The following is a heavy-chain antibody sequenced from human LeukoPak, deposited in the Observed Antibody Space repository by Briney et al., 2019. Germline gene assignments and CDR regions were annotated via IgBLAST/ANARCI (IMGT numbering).Heavy chain of an antibody. D-gene: IGHD1-1*01. V-gene: IGHV1-46*01. Sequence: GASVKVSCKASGYTFTNFYMHWVRQAPGQGPEWMGRIDPSGGSTYYAQKFQGRVTMTRDTSTSTVYMELSSLRSENTAVYYCARIGRRPSDAFDIWGRGTVVTVSS. J-gene: IGHJ3*02. CDR1: GYTFTNFY. CDR2: IDPSGGST. CDR3: ARIGRRPSDAFDI.